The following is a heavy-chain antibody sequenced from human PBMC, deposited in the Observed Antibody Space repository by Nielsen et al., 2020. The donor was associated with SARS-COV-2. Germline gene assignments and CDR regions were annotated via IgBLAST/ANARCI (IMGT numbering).Heavy chain of an antibody. J-gene: IGHJ4*02. CDR2: IYYSGST. V-gene: IGHV4-59*01. CDR3: ASFPRDGYNSGYFDY. D-gene: IGHD5-24*01. Sequence: SETLSLTCTVSGGSISSYYWSWIRQPPGKGLEWIGYIYYSGSTNYNPSLKSRVTISVDTSKNQFSLKLSSVTAADTAVYYCASFPRDGYNSGYFDYWGQGTLVTVSS. CDR1: GGSISSYY.